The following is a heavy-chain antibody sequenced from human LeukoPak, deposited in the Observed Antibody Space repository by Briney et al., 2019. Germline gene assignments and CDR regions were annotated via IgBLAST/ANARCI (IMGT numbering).Heavy chain of an antibody. Sequence: GGSLRLSCAASGFTFSSYGMHWVRQAPGKGLGGVAFIRYDGSNKYYADSVKGRFTISRDNSKNTLYLQMNSLRAEDTAVYYCARDLYYDLVEWGAFDIWGQGTMVTVSS. V-gene: IGHV3-30*02. J-gene: IGHJ3*02. CDR3: ARDLYYDLVEWGAFDI. CDR1: GFTFSSYG. D-gene: IGHD3-22*01. CDR2: IRYDGSNK.